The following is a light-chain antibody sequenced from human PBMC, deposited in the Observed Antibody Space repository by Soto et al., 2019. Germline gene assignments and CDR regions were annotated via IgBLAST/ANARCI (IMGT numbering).Light chain of an antibody. CDR2: DVS. CDR3: CSYAGSSYV. CDR1: SSDVGAFNY. Sequence: QSALTQPPSASGSPGQSVTISCTGTSSDVGAFNYVSWYQQHPVKAPKLMIYDVSKRPSGVPDRFSGSKSGNTASLTISGLQAEDEADYYCCSYAGSSYVFGTGTKLTVL. V-gene: IGLV2-8*01. J-gene: IGLJ1*01.